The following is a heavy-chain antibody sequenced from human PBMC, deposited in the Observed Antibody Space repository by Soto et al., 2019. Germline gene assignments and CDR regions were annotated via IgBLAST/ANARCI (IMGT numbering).Heavy chain of an antibody. CDR2: FSSTGST. Sequence: QVQLQESGPGLVKPSETLSLTCAVSGASITYYYWNWIRQPPGRGLEWIVSFSSTGSTVYNPSLKSRLTISLDTSKNQFSLTQNSVTAADTAVYYCARGGGSPYHNHEFDFWGQGTLVTVSS. CDR1: GASITYYY. CDR3: ARGGGSPYHNHEFDF. V-gene: IGHV4-59*01. J-gene: IGHJ4*02. D-gene: IGHD6-13*01.